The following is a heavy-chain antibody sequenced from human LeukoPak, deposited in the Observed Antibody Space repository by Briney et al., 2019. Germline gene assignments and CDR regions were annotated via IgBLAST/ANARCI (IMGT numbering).Heavy chain of an antibody. CDR3: ARPLYNSWARFDP. V-gene: IGHV4-39*01. CDR2: INYSGHT. D-gene: IGHD3-16*01. Sequence: SETLSLTCTVSGASISSSSRADFFWGWIRQAPGKGLEWIGSINYSGHTYYNPSLKTRATISVDTPKNQFSLSLRSVTAADTAVYYCARPLYNSWARFDPWGQGTLITVS. J-gene: IGHJ5*02. CDR1: GASISSSSRADFF.